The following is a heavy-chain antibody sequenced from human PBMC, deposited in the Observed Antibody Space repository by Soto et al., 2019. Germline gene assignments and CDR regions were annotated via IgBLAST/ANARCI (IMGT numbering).Heavy chain of an antibody. D-gene: IGHD1-7*01. CDR2: INHSGST. CDR3: ARDKTTGLFDY. J-gene: IGHJ4*02. CDR1: GGSFSGYY. V-gene: IGHV4-34*01. Sequence: PSETLSLTCAVYGGSFSGYYWTWIRQPPGTGLEWIGEINHSGSTNYNPSLKSRVTISVDTPKNQFSLKLTSVTAADTAVYYCARDKTTGLFDYWGQGTLVTVSS.